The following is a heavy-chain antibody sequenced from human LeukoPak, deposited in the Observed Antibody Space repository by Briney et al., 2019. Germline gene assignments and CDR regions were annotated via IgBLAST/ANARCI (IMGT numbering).Heavy chain of an antibody. CDR3: ARHFGSGSYYYHYMDV. J-gene: IGHJ6*03. D-gene: IGHD3-10*01. CDR2: ITSSSSII. V-gene: IGHV3-48*01. CDR1: GFTFSSYA. Sequence: GGSLRLSCAASGFTFSSYAMHWVRQAPGRGLEWISHITSSSSIIYYADSVQGRFTISRDDAKNSLYLQMNSLRAEDTAVYYCARHFGSGSYYYHYMDVWGKGTTVTVSS.